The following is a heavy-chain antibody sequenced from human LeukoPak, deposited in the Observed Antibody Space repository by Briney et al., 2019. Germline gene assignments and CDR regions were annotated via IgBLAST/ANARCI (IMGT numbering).Heavy chain of an antibody. D-gene: IGHD2-2*02. CDR2: MSGSGGRT. Sequence: PGGSLRLSCAASGFTFSSYAMSWVRQSPGKGLEWVSDMSGSGGRTYYADSEKGRHTLFRDNSKNTIYLQMSSLRAGDTAVYYCAKDLYRELRVYFQHGGEGTVVTVSS. J-gene: IGHJ1*01. CDR1: GFTFSSYA. CDR3: AKDLYRELRVYFQH. V-gene: IGHV3-23*01.